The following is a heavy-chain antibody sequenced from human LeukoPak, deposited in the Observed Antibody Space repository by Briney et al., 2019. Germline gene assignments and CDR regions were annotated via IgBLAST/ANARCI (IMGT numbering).Heavy chain of an antibody. J-gene: IGHJ6*03. Sequence: SETLSLTCTVSGGSISSGDYYWSWIRQPPGKGLEWIGYIYYSGSTYYNPSLKSRVTISVDTFKNQFSLKLSSVTAADTAVYYCAREDCSSTSCHGFMDVWGKGTTVTVSS. CDR1: GGSISSGDYY. CDR3: AREDCSSTSCHGFMDV. CDR2: IYYSGST. D-gene: IGHD2-2*01. V-gene: IGHV4-30-4*08.